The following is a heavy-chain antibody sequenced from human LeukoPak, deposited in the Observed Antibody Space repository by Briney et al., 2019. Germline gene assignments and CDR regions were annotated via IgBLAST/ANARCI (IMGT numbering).Heavy chain of an antibody. CDR2: NYPADSDS. D-gene: IGHD1-1*01. CDR3: ARHTGSTGAFDI. Sequence: GESLKISCKGSGYSFTGYWIGWVRQMPGKGLEWMGMNYPADSDSRYSPSFQGQVTISADKSINIAYLQWSSLKASDTAMYYCARHTGSTGAFDIWGQGTMVTVSS. V-gene: IGHV5-51*01. CDR1: GYSFTGYW. J-gene: IGHJ3*02.